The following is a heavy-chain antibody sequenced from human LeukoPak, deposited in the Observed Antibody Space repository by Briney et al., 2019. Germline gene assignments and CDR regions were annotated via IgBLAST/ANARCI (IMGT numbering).Heavy chain of an antibody. CDR2: IIPIFGTA. Sequence: ASVKVSCKASGGTFSSYAISWVRQAPGQGFEWMGGIIPIFGTANYAQKFQGRVTITTDESTSTAYMELSSLRSEDTAVYYCAKHIYGVVSIQQWGQGTLVTVSS. CDR1: GGTFSSYA. V-gene: IGHV1-69*05. D-gene: IGHD3-3*01. CDR3: AKHIYGVVSIQQ. J-gene: IGHJ1*01.